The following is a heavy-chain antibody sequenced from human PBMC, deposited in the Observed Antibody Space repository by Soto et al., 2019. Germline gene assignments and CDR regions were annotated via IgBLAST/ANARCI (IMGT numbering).Heavy chain of an antibody. D-gene: IGHD6-13*01. J-gene: IGHJ6*02. V-gene: IGHV4-39*01. CDR2: IYFSGST. CDR3: ASQQLVHYYYGMDV. Sequence: SETLSLTCTVSGGSIRSSSYYWAWLRQPPGKGLEWIASIYFSGSTYYNPSLESRVTLSVDTSKSQFSLKLSSVTAADTAVYYCASQQLVHYYYGMDVWGQGTTVT. CDR1: GGSIRSSSYY.